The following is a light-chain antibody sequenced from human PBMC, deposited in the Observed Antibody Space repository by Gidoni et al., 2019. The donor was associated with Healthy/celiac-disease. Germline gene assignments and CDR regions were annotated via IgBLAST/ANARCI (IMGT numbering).Light chain of an antibody. J-gene: IGKJ3*01. CDR2: DAS. Sequence: EIVLTQSPATLSLSPGERATLSCRASKIVSSYLAWYQQKPGQAPRLLIYDASNRATGIPARFSGSGSGTDFTLTISSLGPEDFAVYYCQQRSNWPLFTFGPGTKVDIK. V-gene: IGKV3-11*01. CDR3: QQRSNWPLFT. CDR1: KIVSSY.